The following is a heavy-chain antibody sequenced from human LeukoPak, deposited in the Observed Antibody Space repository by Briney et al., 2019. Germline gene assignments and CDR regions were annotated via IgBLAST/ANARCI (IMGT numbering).Heavy chain of an antibody. D-gene: IGHD1-1*01. V-gene: IGHV4-61*05. J-gene: IGHJ6*02. CDR2: IYYSGST. CDR1: GGSISSSSYY. Sequence: SETLSLTCTVSGGSISSSSYYWGWIRQPPGKGLEWIGFIYYSGSTNYNPSLKSRVTISVDTAKNQFSLKLSSVTAADTAVYYCARSYNWNAREGREPYGMDVWGQGTTVTVSS. CDR3: ARSYNWNAREGREPYGMDV.